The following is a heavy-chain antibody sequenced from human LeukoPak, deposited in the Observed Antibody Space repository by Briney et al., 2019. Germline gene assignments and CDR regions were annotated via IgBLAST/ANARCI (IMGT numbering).Heavy chain of an antibody. CDR1: GGSISSYY. V-gene: IGHV4-59*01. Sequence: TSETLSLTCTVSGGSISSYYWSWIRQPPGKGLEWIGYIYYSGSTNYNPSLKSRVTISVDTSKNQFSLKLSSVTAADTAVYYCARGFGFDWGQGTLVTVSS. CDR2: IYYSGST. D-gene: IGHD3-10*01. CDR3: ARGFGFD. J-gene: IGHJ4*02.